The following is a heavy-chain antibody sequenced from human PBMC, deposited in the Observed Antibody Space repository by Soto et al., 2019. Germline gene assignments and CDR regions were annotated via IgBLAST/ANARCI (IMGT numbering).Heavy chain of an antibody. Sequence: QVQLVESGGGLVKPGGSLRLSCVASGFTFSDYYMTWIRQAPGKGLEWISYISTSSGFTNYADSVKGRFTISRDNSKNSLFLQMNNLRAEDTAVYYCARRPGGGVDNWGQGTLVTVSS. CDR2: ISTSSGFT. CDR1: GFTFSDYY. D-gene: IGHD3-16*01. V-gene: IGHV3-11*05. CDR3: ARRPGGGVDN. J-gene: IGHJ4*02.